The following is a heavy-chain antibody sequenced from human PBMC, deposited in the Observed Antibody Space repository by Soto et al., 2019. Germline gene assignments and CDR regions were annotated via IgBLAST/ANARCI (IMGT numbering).Heavy chain of an antibody. D-gene: IGHD2-15*01. CDR3: ASARYYSGGKCSFDG. V-gene: IGHV4-30-2*01. Sequence: SATLSLTWAVSGGSISSGGYSWSWIRQAPGKGLEWIGYLYHSGNTYYNPSLKSRVTISVDQSKNQISLKLSSVIAAQRARYFCASARYYSGGKCSFDGWGKGTLVTVSS. CDR1: GGSISSGGYS. J-gene: IGHJ5*01. CDR2: LYHSGNT.